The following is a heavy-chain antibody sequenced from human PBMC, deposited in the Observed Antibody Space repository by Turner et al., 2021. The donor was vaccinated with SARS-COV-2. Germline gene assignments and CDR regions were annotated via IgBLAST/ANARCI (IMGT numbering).Heavy chain of an antibody. CDR1: GCSFSGFY. V-gene: IGHV4-34*01. CDR2: INDSGST. CDR3: ARAKGPSLYRSYYNPTFFDP. D-gene: IGHD1-26*01. J-gene: IGHJ5*02. Sequence: QVQLQQWGAGLLKTSETLSLTFDVHGCSFSGFYWTWIRQSPGKGLEWIGEINDSGSTTYNPSLKSRLTISVDTSKNQFSLKLTSVTAADTAVYYCARAKGPSLYRSYYNPTFFDPWGQGILVTGSS.